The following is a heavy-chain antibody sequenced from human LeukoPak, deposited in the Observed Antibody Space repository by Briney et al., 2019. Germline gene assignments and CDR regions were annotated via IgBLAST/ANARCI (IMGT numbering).Heavy chain of an antibody. CDR1: GFTFSSYA. CDR3: ARDLKPYYYGSAIDY. D-gene: IGHD3-10*01. CDR2: ISYDGSNK. V-gene: IGHV3-30-3*01. J-gene: IGHJ4*02. Sequence: GGSLRLSCAASGFTFSSYAMHWVRQAPGKGLEWVAVISYDGSNKYYADSVKGRFTISRDNSKNTLYLQMNSLRAEGTAVYYCARDLKPYYYGSAIDYWGQGTLVTVSS.